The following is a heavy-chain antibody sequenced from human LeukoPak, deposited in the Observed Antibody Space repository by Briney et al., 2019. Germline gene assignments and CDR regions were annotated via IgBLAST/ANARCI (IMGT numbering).Heavy chain of an antibody. CDR1: GGSFSGYY. Sequence: SETLSLTCAVYGGSFSGYYWCWIRHPPRKRLQWIGEINHSGSTNYNPSLTSRVTISVDTSKTQFSLKRRSVTGADPAVYYCASTAGGGSSAADSWGQGNPVTVSS. D-gene: IGHD2-15*01. CDR3: ASTAGGGSSAADS. CDR2: INHSGST. J-gene: IGHJ4*02. V-gene: IGHV4-34*01.